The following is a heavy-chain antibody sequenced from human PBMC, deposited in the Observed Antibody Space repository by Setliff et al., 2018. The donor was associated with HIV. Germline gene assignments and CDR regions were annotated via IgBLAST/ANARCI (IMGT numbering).Heavy chain of an antibody. Sequence: GASVKVSCKASGHTFANSYLHWVRQGPGQGLEWMGIMNPNDGGTQYAQNFRGRVSMTRDTSTTTAYMELYSLRSEDTAVYHCARSDISGTGYFDSWGQGTQVTVSS. V-gene: IGHV1-46*01. D-gene: IGHD1-20*01. CDR1: GHTFANSY. CDR2: MNPNDGGT. J-gene: IGHJ4*02. CDR3: ARSDISGTGYFDS.